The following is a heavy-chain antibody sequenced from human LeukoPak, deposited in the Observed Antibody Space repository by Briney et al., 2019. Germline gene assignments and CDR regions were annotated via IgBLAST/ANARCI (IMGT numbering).Heavy chain of an antibody. Sequence: GGSLRLSCAASGFPFSDYWMNWVRQAPGEGLEWVSAMSGSDGSTYYADSVKGRFTISRDNSKNTLYLQMNSLRAEDTAVYYCAKSLWFGELSYFDYWGQGTLVTVSS. CDR3: AKSLWFGELSYFDY. J-gene: IGHJ4*02. CDR2: MSGSDGST. D-gene: IGHD3-10*01. CDR1: GFPFSDYW. V-gene: IGHV3-23*01.